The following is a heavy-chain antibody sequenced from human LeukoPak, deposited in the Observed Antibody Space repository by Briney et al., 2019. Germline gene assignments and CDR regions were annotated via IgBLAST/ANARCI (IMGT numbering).Heavy chain of an antibody. Sequence: PGGSLRLSCAASGFTFSSYAMSWVRQAPGKGLEWVSTMSGSGGSTYYADSVKGRFTISRDNSKNTLYLQMNSLRADDTAVYYCARVLGYCSGGNCYSGGLGYMDVWGKGTTVTISS. J-gene: IGHJ6*03. D-gene: IGHD2-15*01. CDR2: MSGSGGST. V-gene: IGHV3-23*01. CDR1: GFTFSSYA. CDR3: ARVLGYCSGGNCYSGGLGYMDV.